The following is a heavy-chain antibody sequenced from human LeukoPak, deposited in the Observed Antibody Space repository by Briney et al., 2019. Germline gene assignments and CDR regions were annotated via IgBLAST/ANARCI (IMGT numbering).Heavy chain of an antibody. CDR1: GGSFSGYY. V-gene: IGHV4-34*01. CDR2: INHSGST. Sequence: SETLSLTCAVYGGSFSGYYWSWIRQPPGKGLEWIGEINHSGSTNYNPSLKSRVTISVDTSKNQFSLKLSSVTAADTAVYYCARDRVYSYGFDYWGQGTLVTVSS. J-gene: IGHJ4*02. D-gene: IGHD5-18*01. CDR3: ARDRVYSYGFDY.